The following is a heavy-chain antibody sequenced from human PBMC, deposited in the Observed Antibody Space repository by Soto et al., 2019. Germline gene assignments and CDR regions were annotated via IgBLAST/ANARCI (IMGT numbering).Heavy chain of an antibody. CDR3: ARDYNYGDYY. Sequence: GGSLRLSCAASGFIFSNYEMTWVRQAPGKGLEWVSYISSSGTRIYYADSVKGRFTISRDNAKNSLYLQMNSLRAEDTAIYYCARDYNYGDYYWGQGTLVTVSS. D-gene: IGHD4-17*01. CDR1: GFIFSNYE. J-gene: IGHJ4*02. CDR2: ISSSGTRI. V-gene: IGHV3-48*03.